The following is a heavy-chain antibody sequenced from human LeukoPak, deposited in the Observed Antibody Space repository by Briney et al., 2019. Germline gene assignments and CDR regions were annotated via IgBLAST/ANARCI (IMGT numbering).Heavy chain of an antibody. D-gene: IGHD3-10*01. V-gene: IGHV5-51*01. Sequence: GESLKISCKGSGYRFTSYWIGWVRQMPGKGLEWMGIIYPGDSDTRYSPSFQGQVTISADKSISTAYLQWNSLKASDTAMYYCAIGESTPFDAFDIWGQGTMVTVSS. CDR2: IYPGDSDT. J-gene: IGHJ3*02. CDR3: AIGESTPFDAFDI. CDR1: GYRFTSYW.